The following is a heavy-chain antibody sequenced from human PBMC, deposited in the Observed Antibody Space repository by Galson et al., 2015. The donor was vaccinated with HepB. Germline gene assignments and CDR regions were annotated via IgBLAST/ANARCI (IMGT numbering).Heavy chain of an antibody. Sequence: SLRLSCAASGFTVSSSYMNWVRPAPGKGLEWVSVIHSGGDTYYADSVKGRFTITRDNSKNTAYLQMTGLRVEDTAVYYCTRGWVGATGFAYWGQGTLVSVSS. CDR1: GFTVSSSY. V-gene: IGHV3-53*01. D-gene: IGHD1-26*01. CDR2: IHSGGDT. CDR3: TRGWVGATGFAY. J-gene: IGHJ4*02.